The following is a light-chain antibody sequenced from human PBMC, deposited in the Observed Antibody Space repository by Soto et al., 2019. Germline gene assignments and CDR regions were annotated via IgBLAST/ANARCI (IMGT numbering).Light chain of an antibody. V-gene: IGKV1-39*01. CDR2: AAS. Sequence: DIQMTHSPSTLSASVGDIVTITCGASQSISSWLAWYQQKPGKAPKLLIYAASSLQSGVPSRFSGSGSGTDFTLTISSLQPEDFATYSCQHSHSTPLTFGGGTKVDIK. CDR3: QHSHSTPLT. CDR1: QSISSW. J-gene: IGKJ4*01.